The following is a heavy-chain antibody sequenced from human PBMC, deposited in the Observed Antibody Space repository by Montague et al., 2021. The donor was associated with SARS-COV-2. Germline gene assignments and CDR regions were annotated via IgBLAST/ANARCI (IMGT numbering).Heavy chain of an antibody. CDR3: AGTSTYSSGWGINYYYYGMDV. D-gene: IGHD6-19*01. J-gene: IGHJ6*02. CDR2: IYYSGST. CDR1: GGSISSYY. V-gene: IGHV4-59*01. Sequence: SETLSLTCTVSGGSISSYYWSWIRQPPRKGLEWIGYIYYSGSTNXNPSLKSRVTISVDTSKNQFSLKLSSVTAADTAVYYCAGTSTYSSGWGINYYYYGMDVWGQGTTVTVSS.